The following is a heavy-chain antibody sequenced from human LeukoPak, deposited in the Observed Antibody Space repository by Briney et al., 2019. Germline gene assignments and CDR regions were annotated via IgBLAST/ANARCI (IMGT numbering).Heavy chain of an antibody. CDR2: IWYDGSNK. Sequence: GRSLRLSCAASGFAFSSYGMHWVRQAPGKGLEWVAVIWYDGSNKYYADSVKGRFTISRDNSKNTLYLQMNSLRAEDTAVYYCARGDLMGSVDYCGQGTLVTVSS. D-gene: IGHD6-6*01. V-gene: IGHV3-33*01. J-gene: IGHJ4*02. CDR3: ARGDLMGSVDY. CDR1: GFAFSSYG.